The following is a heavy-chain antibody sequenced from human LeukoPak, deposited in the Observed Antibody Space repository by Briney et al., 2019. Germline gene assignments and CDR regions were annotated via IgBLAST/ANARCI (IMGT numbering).Heavy chain of an antibody. CDR3: ARAPIASAVIDY. J-gene: IGHJ4*01. CDR1: GYTFTYD. CDR2: VNPNNGKT. D-gene: IGHD6-13*01. V-gene: IGHV1-8*01. Sequence: ASVKVSCKTSGYTFTYDIYWVRQAPGQGLELMGWVNPNNGKTGYCAQKFRGRLTMTRNTSISTAYMQLSSLRSDDTAVYYCARAPIASAVIDYWGXGXXVTVSS.